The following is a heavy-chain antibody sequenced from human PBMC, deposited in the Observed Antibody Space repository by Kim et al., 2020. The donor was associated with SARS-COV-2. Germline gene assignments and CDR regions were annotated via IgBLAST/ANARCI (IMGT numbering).Heavy chain of an antibody. CDR1: GGSISSYY. J-gene: IGHJ5*02. V-gene: IGHV4-59*13. D-gene: IGHD6-6*01. CDR3: ARAYSSLGWFDP. Sequence: SETLSLTCTVSGGSISSYYWSWIRQPPGKGLEWIGYIYYSGSTNYNPSLKSRVTISVDTSKNQFSLKLSSVTAADTAVYYCARAYSSLGWFDPWGQGTLVTVSS. CDR2: IYYSGST.